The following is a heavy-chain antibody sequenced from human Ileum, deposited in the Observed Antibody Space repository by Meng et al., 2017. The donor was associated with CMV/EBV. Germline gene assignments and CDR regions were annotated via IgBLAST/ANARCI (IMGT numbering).Heavy chain of an antibody. CDR1: GYTFTGYY. CDR2: INPNSGGT. J-gene: IGHJ4*02. CDR3: ARDIRARIVGATWGY. V-gene: IGHV1-2*02. D-gene: IGHD1-26*01. Sequence: SGYTFTGYYMHWVRQAPGQGLEWMGWINPNSGGTNYAQKFQGRVTMTRDTSISTAYMELSRLRSDDTAVYYCARDIRARIVGATWGYWGQGTLVTVSS.